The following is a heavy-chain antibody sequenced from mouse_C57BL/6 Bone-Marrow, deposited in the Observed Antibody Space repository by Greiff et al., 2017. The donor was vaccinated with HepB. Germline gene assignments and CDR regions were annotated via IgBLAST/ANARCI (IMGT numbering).Heavy chain of an antibody. Sequence: EVHLEESGGGLVKPGGSLKLSCAASGFTFSDYGMHWVRQAPEKGLEWVAYISSGSSTIYYADTVKGRFTISRDNAKNTLFLQMTSLRSEDTAMYYCARLSYSTLDYWGQGTTLTVSS. CDR1: GFTFSDYG. CDR2: ISSGSSTI. J-gene: IGHJ2*01. D-gene: IGHD2-5*01. V-gene: IGHV5-17*01. CDR3: ARLSYSTLDY.